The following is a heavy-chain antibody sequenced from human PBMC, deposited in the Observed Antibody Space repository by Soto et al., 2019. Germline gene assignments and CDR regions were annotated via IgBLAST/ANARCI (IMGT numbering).Heavy chain of an antibody. V-gene: IGHV3-23*01. CDR1: GFTFSGYA. Sequence: GGSLRLSCAASGFTFSGYAMTWVRQAPGKGLEWVSSISGSGANTYYADSVKGRFTISRDNSKNTLSLQMNSLRADDTAVYYCAKSPDFYYFGMDVWGQGTTVTVSS. CDR3: AKSPDFYYFGMDV. CDR2: ISGSGANT. J-gene: IGHJ6*02.